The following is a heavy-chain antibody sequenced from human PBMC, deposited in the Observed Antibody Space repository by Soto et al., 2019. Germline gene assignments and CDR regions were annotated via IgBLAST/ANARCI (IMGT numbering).Heavy chain of an antibody. CDR3: AVRGRRAFDY. D-gene: IGHD5-12*01. J-gene: IGHJ4*02. CDR1: GGSFSGYY. V-gene: IGHV4-34*01. CDR2: INHSGST. Sequence: SETLSLTCAVYGGSFSGYYWSWIRQPPGKGLEWIGEINHSGSTNYNPSLKRRVTISVDTSKNQFSLKLSSVTAADTAVYYCAVRGRRAFDYWGQGTLVTVSS.